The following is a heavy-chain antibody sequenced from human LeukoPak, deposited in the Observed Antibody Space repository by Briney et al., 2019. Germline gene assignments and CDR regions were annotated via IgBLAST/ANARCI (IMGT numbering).Heavy chain of an antibody. V-gene: IGHV3-66*01. CDR3: ARISRANWFDP. J-gene: IGHJ5*02. CDR1: GFTFDDYA. CDR2: IYSGGST. Sequence: GGSLRLSCAASGFTFDDYAMHWVRQAPGKGLEWVSVIYSGGSTYYADSVKGRFTISRDNSKNTLYLQMNSLGAEDTAVYYCARISRANWFDPWGQGTLVTVSS.